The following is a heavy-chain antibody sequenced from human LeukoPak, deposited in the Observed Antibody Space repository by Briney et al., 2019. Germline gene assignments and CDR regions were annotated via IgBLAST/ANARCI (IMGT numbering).Heavy chain of an antibody. CDR3: ARESHVSREDS. CDR2: ISANNGDT. CDR1: GYTFTSYG. Sequence: ASVKVSCKASGYTFTSYGISWVRQAPGQGLEWVGWISANNGDTDYAQKFQARVTMTTDTFTSTAYMELRSLRSDDTAVYYCARESHVSREDSWGQGTLVTVSS. J-gene: IGHJ4*02. D-gene: IGHD1-26*01. V-gene: IGHV1-18*01.